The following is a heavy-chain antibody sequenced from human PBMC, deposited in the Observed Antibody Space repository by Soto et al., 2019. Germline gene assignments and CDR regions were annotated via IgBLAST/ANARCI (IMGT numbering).Heavy chain of an antibody. CDR2: INAGNGNT. CDR1: GYTFTSYA. CDR3: ARDLDFWSGYPPYYYGMDV. J-gene: IGHJ6*02. Sequence: ASVKVSCKASGYTFTSYAMHWVRQAPGQRLEWMGWINAGNGNTKYSQKFQGRVTITRDTSASTAYMELSSLRSEDTAVYYCARDLDFWSGYPPYYYGMDVWGQGTTVTVSS. V-gene: IGHV1-3*01. D-gene: IGHD3-3*01.